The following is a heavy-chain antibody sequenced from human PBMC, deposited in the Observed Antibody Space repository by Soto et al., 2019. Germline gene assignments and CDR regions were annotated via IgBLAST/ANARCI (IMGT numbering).Heavy chain of an antibody. CDR3: ARSNAYNDVWSGYFDY. D-gene: IGHD3-3*01. V-gene: IGHV4-61*01. Sequence: SETLSLTCTVSGGSVSSGSYYRSWIRQPPGKGLEWIGYIYYSGSTNYNPSLKSRVTISVDTSKNQFSLKLSSVTAANTAVYYCARSNAYNDVWSGYFDYWGQGTLVTVSS. CDR2: IYYSGST. CDR1: GGSVSSGSYY. J-gene: IGHJ4*02.